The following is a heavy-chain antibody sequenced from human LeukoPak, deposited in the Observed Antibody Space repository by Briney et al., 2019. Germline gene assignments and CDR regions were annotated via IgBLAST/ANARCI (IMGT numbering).Heavy chain of an antibody. CDR1: GFSNYT. D-gene: IGHD6-13*01. CDR2: ISYDGSSK. J-gene: IGHJ4*02. Sequence: RSLRLSCAASGFSNYTMHWVRQAPGEGLEWVAVISYDGSSKYYADSVKGRFTISRDNSKNTLHLQMNSLRAEDTAVYYCKKDLPKYSSSWSDSSWGQGTLVTVSS. V-gene: IGHV3-30*14. CDR3: KKDLPKYSSSWSDSS.